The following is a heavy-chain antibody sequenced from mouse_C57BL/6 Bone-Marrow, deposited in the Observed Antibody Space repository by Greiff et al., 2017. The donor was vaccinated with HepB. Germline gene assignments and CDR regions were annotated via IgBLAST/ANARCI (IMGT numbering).Heavy chain of an antibody. CDR1: GYTFTNYW. CDR2: IYPGGGYT. CDR3: ARLRLTTVVGFDY. D-gene: IGHD1-1*01. V-gene: IGHV1-63*01. J-gene: IGHJ2*01. Sequence: VQLQQSGAELVRPGSSVKMSCKASGYTFTNYWIGWAKQRPGHGLEWIGDIYPGGGYTNYNEKFKVKATLTADKSSSTAYMQFSSLTSEDSAIYYCARLRLTTVVGFDYWGQGTTLTVSS.